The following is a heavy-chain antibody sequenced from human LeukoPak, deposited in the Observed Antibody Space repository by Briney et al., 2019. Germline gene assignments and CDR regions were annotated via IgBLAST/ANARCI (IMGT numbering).Heavy chain of an antibody. CDR3: ASYSGSQGDAFDI. CDR1: DGSISSSNW. V-gene: IGHV4-4*02. CDR2: IYHSGST. D-gene: IGHD1-26*01. Sequence: SETLSLTCAVSDGSISSSNWWSWVRQPPGKGLEWTGEIYHSGSTNYNPSLKSRVTISVDKSKNQFSLKLSSVTAADTAVYYCASYSGSQGDAFDIWGQGTMVTVSS. J-gene: IGHJ3*02.